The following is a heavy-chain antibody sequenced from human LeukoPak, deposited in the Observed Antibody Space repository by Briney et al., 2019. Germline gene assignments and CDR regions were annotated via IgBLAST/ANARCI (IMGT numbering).Heavy chain of an antibody. D-gene: IGHD2-21*02. CDR1: GYTFTSYG. CDR2: ISAYNGNT. CDR3: ARVVGGEAVVTAKHHYFDY. J-gene: IGHJ4*02. Sequence: ASVKVSCKASGYTFTSYGISWVRQAPGQGLEWKGWISAYNGNTNYAQKLQGRVTMTTDTSTSTAYMELRSLRSDDTAVYYCARVVGGEAVVTAKHHYFDYWGQGTLVTVSS. V-gene: IGHV1-18*01.